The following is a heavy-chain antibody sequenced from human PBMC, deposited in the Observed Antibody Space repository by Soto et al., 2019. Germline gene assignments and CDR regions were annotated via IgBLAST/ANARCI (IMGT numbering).Heavy chain of an antibody. Sequence: EVQLVESGGGLVKPGGSLRLSCAASGFTFSSYSMNWVRQAPGKGLEWVSSISSSSSYIYYADSVKGRFPISRDNAKNSLYLQMNSLRAEDTAVYYCAREGDGGSDYWGQGTLVTVSS. D-gene: IGHD3-16*01. CDR3: AREGDGGSDY. J-gene: IGHJ4*02. CDR1: GFTFSSYS. V-gene: IGHV3-21*01. CDR2: ISSSSSYI.